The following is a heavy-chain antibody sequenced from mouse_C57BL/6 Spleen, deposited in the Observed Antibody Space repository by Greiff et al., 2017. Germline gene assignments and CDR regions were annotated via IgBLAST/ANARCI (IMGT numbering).Heavy chain of an antibody. V-gene: IGHV1-69*01. CDR3: SRSMITADDYAIDY. Sequence: QVQLQQPGAELVMPGASVKLSCKASGYTFTSYWMNWVKQRPGQGLEWIGEIDPSDSYTNYNQKFKGKSTLTVDNSSSTAYMQRSSLTSEDSAVYYCSRSMITADDYAIDYWGQGTSVTVSS. D-gene: IGHD2-4*01. J-gene: IGHJ4*01. CDR1: GYTFTSYW. CDR2: IDPSDSYT.